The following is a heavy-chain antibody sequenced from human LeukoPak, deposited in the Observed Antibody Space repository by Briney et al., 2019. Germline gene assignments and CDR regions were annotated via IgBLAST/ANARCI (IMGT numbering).Heavy chain of an antibody. Sequence: SVKVSCKASGGTFSSYAISWVRQAPGQGLEWMGRIIPILGIANYAQKFQGRVTITADKSTSTAYMELSSLRSEDTAVYYCARVEHDSSGYDLDYWGQGTLVTVSS. CDR3: ARVEHDSSGYDLDY. J-gene: IGHJ4*02. CDR1: GGTFSSYA. V-gene: IGHV1-69*04. D-gene: IGHD3-22*01. CDR2: IIPILGIA.